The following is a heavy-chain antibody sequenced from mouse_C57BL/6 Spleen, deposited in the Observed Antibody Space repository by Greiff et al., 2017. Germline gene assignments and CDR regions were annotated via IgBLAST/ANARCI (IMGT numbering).Heavy chain of an antibody. D-gene: IGHD2-5*01. V-gene: IGHV5-16*01. CDR3: ARLYSNYVNWYFDV. J-gene: IGHJ1*03. CDR2: INYDGSST. CDR1: GFTFSDYY. Sequence: DVKLVESEGGLVQPGSSMKLSCTASGFTFSDYYMAWVRQVPEKGLEWVANINYDGSSTYYLDSLKSRFIISRDNAKNILYLQMSSLKSEDTATYYCARLYSNYVNWYFDVWGTGTTVTVSS.